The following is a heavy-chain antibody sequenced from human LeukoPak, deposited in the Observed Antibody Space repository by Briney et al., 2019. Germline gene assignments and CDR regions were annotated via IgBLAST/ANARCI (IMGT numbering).Heavy chain of an antibody. D-gene: IGHD2-15*01. J-gene: IGHJ5*02. CDR2: IFPGDSDT. CDR3: ATAGYCSGGSCHQGGWFDP. CDR1: GYSFTSYW. Sequence: GESLKISCKGFGYSFTSYWIGWGRRMPGKGLEWMGIIFPGDSDTRYSPSFQGQVTISADKSISTAYLQWSSLKASDTAMYYCATAGYCSGGSCHQGGWFDPWGQGTLVTVSS. V-gene: IGHV5-51*01.